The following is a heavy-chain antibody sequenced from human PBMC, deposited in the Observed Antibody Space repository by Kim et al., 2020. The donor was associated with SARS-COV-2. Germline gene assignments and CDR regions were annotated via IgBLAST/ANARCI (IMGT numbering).Heavy chain of an antibody. V-gene: IGHV3-7*01. CDR3: MGSNF. CDR2: INPDGTEK. J-gene: IGHJ4*02. CDR1: GFTFADSW. Sequence: GGSLRLSCKVAGFTFADSWMAWVRQAPGKGLEWVATINPDGTEKHHVDSLRGRFIISRDNARSSLFLQMNNLRVDDTAFYFCMGSNFWGQGTLVSVSS. D-gene: IGHD1-26*01.